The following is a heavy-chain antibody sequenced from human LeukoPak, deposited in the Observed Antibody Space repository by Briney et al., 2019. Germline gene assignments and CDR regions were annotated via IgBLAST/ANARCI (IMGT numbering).Heavy chain of an antibody. J-gene: IGHJ5*02. CDR3: ARHALYGSGNNWFDP. CDR1: GGSISSYY. V-gene: IGHV4-59*08. Sequence: SETLSLTCTVSGGSISSYYWSWIRQPPGKGLEWIAYISDIGSINYNPSLKSRLTMSVDTSKNQFSLKLNSMTAADTAVYYCARHALYGSGNNWFDPWGQGTLVTVSS. CDR2: ISDIGSI. D-gene: IGHD3-10*01.